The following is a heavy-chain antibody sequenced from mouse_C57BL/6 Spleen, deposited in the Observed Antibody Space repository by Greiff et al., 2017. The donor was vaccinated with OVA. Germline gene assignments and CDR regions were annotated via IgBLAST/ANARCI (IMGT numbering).Heavy chain of an antibody. CDR3: ARNLYDSYYFFAY. D-gene: IGHD2-3*01. CDR2: ISYDGSN. CDR1: GYSITSGYY. Sequence: DVKLQESGPGLVKPSQSLSLTCSVTGYSITSGYYWNWIRQFPGNKLEWMGYISYDGSNNYNPSLKNRISITRDTSKNQFFLKLNSVTTEDTATYYCARNLYDSYYFFAYWGKGTLVTVSA. J-gene: IGHJ3*01. V-gene: IGHV3-6*01.